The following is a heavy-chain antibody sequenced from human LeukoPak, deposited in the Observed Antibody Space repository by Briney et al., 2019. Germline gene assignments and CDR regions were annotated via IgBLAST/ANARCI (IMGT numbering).Heavy chain of an antibody. J-gene: IGHJ4*02. CDR3: ASYSGSNAYYVY. D-gene: IGHD1-26*01. CDR2: IYASGST. CDR1: GGSISSYY. V-gene: IGHV4-4*07. Sequence: SETLSLTCTVSGGSISSYYWSWIRQPAGKGLEWIGRIYASGSTNYNPSLKSRVTMSVDTSKNQFSLKLSSVTAADTAVYYCASYSGSNAYYVYWGQGTLVTVSS.